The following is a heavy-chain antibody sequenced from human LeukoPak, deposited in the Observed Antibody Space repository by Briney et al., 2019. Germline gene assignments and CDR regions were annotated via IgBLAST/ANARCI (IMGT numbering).Heavy chain of an antibody. V-gene: IGHV4-39*07. CDR1: GGSIRSSSYY. CDR3: ARNDYYDSSGHYYRFVY. Sequence: SETLSLTCTVSGGSIRSSSYYWGWIRQPPGKGLEWIGSIYYSGSTYYNPSLKSRVTISVDTSKNQFSLKLSSVTAADTAVYYCARNDYYDSSGHYYRFVYWGQGTLVTVSS. CDR2: IYYSGST. J-gene: IGHJ4*02. D-gene: IGHD3-22*01.